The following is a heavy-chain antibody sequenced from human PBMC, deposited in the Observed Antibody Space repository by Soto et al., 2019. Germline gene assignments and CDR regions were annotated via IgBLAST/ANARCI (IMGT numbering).Heavy chain of an antibody. J-gene: IGHJ5*02. CDR1: GFSLSTSGVG. D-gene: IGHD3-3*01. Sequence: QITLKESGPTLVKPTQTLTLTCTFSGFSLSTSGVGVGWIRQPPGKALEWLALIYWADDKRDIPSLKSRLTITKDTFKNQEVLTMTNMDPVDTATYYCARLLLYQGWFAPWGQGTLVTVSS. CDR2: IYWADDK. CDR3: ARLLLYQGWFAP. V-gene: IGHV2-5*02.